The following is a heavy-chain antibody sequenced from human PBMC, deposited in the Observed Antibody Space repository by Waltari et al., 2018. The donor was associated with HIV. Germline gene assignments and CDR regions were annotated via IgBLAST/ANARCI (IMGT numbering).Heavy chain of an antibody. V-gene: IGHV3-21*01. CDR1: GFTFSSYT. J-gene: IGHJ4*02. D-gene: IGHD6-19*01. CDR2: ISSSSSDI. CDR3: ARASRGVAVAGFDY. Sequence: EVQLVESGGGLVKPGGSLRLSCEASGFTFSSYTMNWVRQAPGKGVEWVSSISSSSSDIYDAVSVKGRFTISRDNAKNSLFLQRSSRRAEDMAVYYCARASRGVAVAGFDYWGQGILVTVSS.